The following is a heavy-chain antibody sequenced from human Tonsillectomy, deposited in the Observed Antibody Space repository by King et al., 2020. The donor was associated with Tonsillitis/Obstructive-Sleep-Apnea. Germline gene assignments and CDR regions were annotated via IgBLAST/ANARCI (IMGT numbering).Heavy chain of an antibody. Sequence: VQLVESGAEVKKPGESLRISCKGSGYSFTSYWISWVRQLPGKGLEWMGRIDPSDSYTNYSPSFQGHVTISADKSISTAYLQWSRLKASDTVIYYCARPGCSSTSCYGGGYWGQGTLVTVSS. D-gene: IGHD2-2*01. J-gene: IGHJ4*02. V-gene: IGHV5-10-1*01. CDR3: ARPGCSSTSCYGGGY. CDR2: IDPSDSYT. CDR1: GYSFTSYW.